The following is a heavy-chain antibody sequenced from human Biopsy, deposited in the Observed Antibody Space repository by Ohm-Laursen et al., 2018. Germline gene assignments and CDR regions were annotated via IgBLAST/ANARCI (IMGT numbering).Heavy chain of an antibody. V-gene: IGHV4-61*05. CDR2: IYYSGSI. CDR3: ASMPAAIHEPNYSYYGMHV. Sequence: SETLSLTCTVSGDSISSSNFYWAWIRQPPGKGLEWIGYIYYSGSINYNPSLKSRVTISLDTSKNQFSLKLSSVTAADTAVYYCASMPAAIHEPNYSYYGMHVWGQGTTVTVSS. CDR1: GDSISSSNFY. J-gene: IGHJ6*02. D-gene: IGHD2-2*02.